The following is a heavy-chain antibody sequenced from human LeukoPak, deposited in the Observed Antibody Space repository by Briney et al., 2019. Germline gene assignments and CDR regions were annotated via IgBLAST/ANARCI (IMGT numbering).Heavy chain of an antibody. Sequence: GGSLRLSCAASGFTFSSFDMHWVRQPTGQGLEWVSTFGTASDTYYPGSVEGRFTLSRDNAKNSLYLQMNSLTAGDTAVYYCARGPPRGKYYYMDVWGEGTTVTVSS. D-gene: IGHD1-1*01. V-gene: IGHV3-13*01. CDR2: FGTASDT. CDR3: ARGPPRGKYYYMDV. J-gene: IGHJ6*03. CDR1: GFTFSSFD.